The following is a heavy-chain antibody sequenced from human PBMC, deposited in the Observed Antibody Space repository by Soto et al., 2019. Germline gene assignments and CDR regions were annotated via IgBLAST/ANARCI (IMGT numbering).Heavy chain of an antibody. Sequence: SETLSLTGTVSGGSISSYYWSWIRQPPGKGLEWIGYIYYSGSTNYNPSLKSRVTISVDTSKNQFSLKLSSVTAADTAVYYCARHGPRDILTGYYYYYMDVWGKGTTVTVSS. CDR1: GGSISSYY. D-gene: IGHD3-9*01. J-gene: IGHJ6*03. CDR2: IYYSGST. V-gene: IGHV4-59*08. CDR3: ARHGPRDILTGYYYYYMDV.